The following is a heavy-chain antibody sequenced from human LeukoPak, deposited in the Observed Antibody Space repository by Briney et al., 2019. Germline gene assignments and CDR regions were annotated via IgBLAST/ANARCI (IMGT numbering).Heavy chain of an antibody. CDR2: VYYSGST. J-gene: IGHJ4*02. Sequence: NPSETLSLTCTVSGGSISGYYWSWIRQPPGKGLEWIGYVYYSGSTNYNPSLKSRVTISVDTSKNQFSLKLSSVTAADTAVYYCARLHPGTDWGQGTLVTVSS. D-gene: IGHD1-7*01. CDR1: GGSISGYY. V-gene: IGHV4-59*01. CDR3: ARLHPGTD.